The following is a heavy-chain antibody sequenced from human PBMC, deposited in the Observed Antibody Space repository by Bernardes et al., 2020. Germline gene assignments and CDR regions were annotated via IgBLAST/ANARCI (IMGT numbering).Heavy chain of an antibody. J-gene: IGHJ5*02. V-gene: IGHV2-26*01. CDR1: GFSLSNARMG. CDR2: IFSNDEK. CDR3: ARGVDTAMTKENWFDP. D-gene: IGHD5-18*01. Sequence: SGPTLVKPTETLTLTCTVSGFSLSNARMGVSWIRQPPGKALEWLAHIFSNDEKSYSTSLKSRLTISKDTSKSQVVLTMTNMDPVDTATYYCARGVDTAMTKENWFDPWGQGTLVTVSS.